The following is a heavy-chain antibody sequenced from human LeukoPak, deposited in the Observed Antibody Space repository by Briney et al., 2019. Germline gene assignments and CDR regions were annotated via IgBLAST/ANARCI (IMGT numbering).Heavy chain of an antibody. D-gene: IGHD3-22*01. CDR2: ISSSSSTI. Sequence: GGSLRLSCAASGFTFSSYRMNWVRQAPGKGLEWVSYISSSSSTIYYADSVKGRFTISRDNAKNSLYLQMNSLRAEDTAVYYCARDFSSYCDSSVNYGDACIDYWGQGTLVTVSS. CDR3: ARDFSSYCDSSVNYGDACIDY. V-gene: IGHV3-48*01. CDR1: GFTFSSYR. J-gene: IGHJ4*02.